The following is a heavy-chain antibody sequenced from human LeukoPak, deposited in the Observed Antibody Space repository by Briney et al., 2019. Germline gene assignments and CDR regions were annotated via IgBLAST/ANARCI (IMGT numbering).Heavy chain of an antibody. CDR3: TRVRNSDNWWGAFDI. V-gene: IGHV1-18*01. D-gene: IGHD1-1*01. CDR1: GYTFDTSS. J-gene: IGHJ3*02. Sequence: ASVKVSCKAFGYTFDTSSITWVRQAPGQRLEWMGWISPDNGNTHYAQGVQGRVTMTTDTSRSTAYMELRSLTSDDTAVYYCTRVRNSDNWWGAFDIWGQGTMVTVSS. CDR2: ISPDNGNT.